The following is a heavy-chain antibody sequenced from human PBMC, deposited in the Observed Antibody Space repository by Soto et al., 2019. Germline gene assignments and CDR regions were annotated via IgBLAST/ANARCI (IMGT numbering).Heavy chain of an antibody. CDR3: ARDLWGYCGADCYPLDV. Sequence: SETLSLTCTVSGGSISSSSYYWSWIRQPPGKGLEWIGYIYYSGSTNYNPSLKSRVTISVDTSKNQFSLKLNSVTAADTAVYYCARDLWGYCGADCYPLDVWGQGTTVTVSS. CDR2: IYYSGST. V-gene: IGHV4-61*01. D-gene: IGHD2-21*02. J-gene: IGHJ6*02. CDR1: GGSISSSSYY.